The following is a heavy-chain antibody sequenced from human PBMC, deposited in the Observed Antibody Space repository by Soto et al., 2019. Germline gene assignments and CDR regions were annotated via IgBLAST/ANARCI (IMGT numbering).Heavy chain of an antibody. Sequence: SETLSLTCTVSGGSISSGGYYWSWIRQHPGKGLEWIGYIYYSGSTYYNPSLKSRVTISVDTSKNQFSLKLSSVTAADTAVYYCARETSGYVTKDYYYYMDVWGKGTTVTVSS. J-gene: IGHJ6*03. CDR1: GGSISSGGYY. CDR2: IYYSGST. D-gene: IGHD5-12*01. CDR3: ARETSGYVTKDYYYYMDV. V-gene: IGHV4-31*03.